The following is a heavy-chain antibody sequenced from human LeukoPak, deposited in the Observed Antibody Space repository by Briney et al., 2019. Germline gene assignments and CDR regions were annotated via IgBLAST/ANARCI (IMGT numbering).Heavy chain of an antibody. D-gene: IGHD2-15*01. J-gene: IGHJ4*02. CDR1: GGSISSGSYY. CDR2: IYTSGST. Sequence: PSQTLSLTCTVSGGSISSGSYYWSWIRQPAGKGLEWIGRIYTSGSTNYSPSLKSRLTMSVDTSKTQFALNLSSVTAADTAVYYCAREGGIWRYFDYWGQGTLVTVSS. CDR3: AREGGIWRYFDY. V-gene: IGHV4-61*02.